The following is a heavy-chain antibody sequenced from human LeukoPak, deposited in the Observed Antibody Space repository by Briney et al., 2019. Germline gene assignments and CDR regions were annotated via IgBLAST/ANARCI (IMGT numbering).Heavy chain of an antibody. D-gene: IGHD5-18*01. J-gene: IGHJ4*02. CDR2: IYWGDDK. V-gene: IGHV2-5*02. Sequence: SGPTLVKPTQTLTLTCTFSGFSLSTSGVNVGWIRQPPGKALEWLALIYWGDDKRYSPSLKSRLTITKDTSKNQVVLTMTNMDPADTATYYCAHRSKYTYGRTFDYWGQGTLVTVSS. CDR1: GFSLSTSGVN. CDR3: AHRSKYTYGRTFDY.